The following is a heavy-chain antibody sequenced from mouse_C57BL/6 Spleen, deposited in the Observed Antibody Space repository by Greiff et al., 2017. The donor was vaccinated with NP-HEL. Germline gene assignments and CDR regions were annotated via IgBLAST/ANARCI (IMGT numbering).Heavy chain of an antibody. J-gene: IGHJ1*03. D-gene: IGHD1-1*01. CDR1: GFNIKNTY. CDR2: IDPANGNT. V-gene: IGHV14-3*01. Sequence: VQLKESVAELVRPGASVKLSCTASGFNIKNTYMHWVKQRPEQGLEWIGRIDPANGNTKYAPKFQGKATITADTSSNTAYLQLSSLTSEDTAIYYCARGVITTVVDWYFDVWGTGTTVTVSS. CDR3: ARGVITTVVDWYFDV.